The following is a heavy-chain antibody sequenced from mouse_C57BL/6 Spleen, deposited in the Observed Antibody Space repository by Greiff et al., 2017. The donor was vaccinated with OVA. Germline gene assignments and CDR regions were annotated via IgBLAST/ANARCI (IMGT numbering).Heavy chain of an antibody. CDR1: GYAFSSSW. V-gene: IGHV1-82*01. Sequence: QVQLQQSGPELVKPGASVKISCKASGYAFSSSWMNWVKQRPGKGLEWIGRIYPGDGDTNYNGKFKGKATLTADKSSSTAYMQLSSLTSEDSAVYFCAREDGSYYFDYWGQGTTLTVSS. CDR3: AREDGSYYFDY. CDR2: IYPGDGDT. J-gene: IGHJ2*01. D-gene: IGHD2-3*01.